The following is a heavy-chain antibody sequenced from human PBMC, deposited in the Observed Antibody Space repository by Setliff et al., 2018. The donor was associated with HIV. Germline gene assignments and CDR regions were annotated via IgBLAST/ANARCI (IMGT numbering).Heavy chain of an antibody. CDR1: GYTFTSYD. D-gene: IGHD6-6*01. V-gene: IGHV1-18*01. Sequence: GASVKVSCKASGYTFTSYDISWVRQAPGQGLEWMGWMSTYNGNTNYAQKVQGRVTMTTDTSTSTVYMELTRLRSEDTAVYYCARDPSIGQLGDYWGQGTLVTVSS. J-gene: IGHJ4*02. CDR2: MSTYNGNT. CDR3: ARDPSIGQLGDY.